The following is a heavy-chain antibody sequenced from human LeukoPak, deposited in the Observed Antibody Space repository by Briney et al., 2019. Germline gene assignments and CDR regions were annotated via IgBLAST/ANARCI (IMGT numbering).Heavy chain of an antibody. CDR3: AREMEQLVFDY. J-gene: IGHJ4*02. CDR2: IKQDGSEK. V-gene: IGHV3-7*01. D-gene: IGHD6-13*01. CDR1: GFTFSSYW. Sequence: GGSLRLPCAASGFTFSSYWMSWVRQAPGKGLEWVANIKQDGSEKYYVDSVKGRFTISRDNAKNSLYLQMNSLRAEDTAVYYCAREMEQLVFDYWGQGTLVTVSS.